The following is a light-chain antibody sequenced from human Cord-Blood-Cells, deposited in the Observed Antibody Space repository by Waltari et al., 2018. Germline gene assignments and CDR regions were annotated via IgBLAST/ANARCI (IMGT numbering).Light chain of an antibody. Sequence: DIQLTQSPSFLSASVGDRFTITCRASQGISSYLAWYQQKPGKAPKLLIYAASTLQSGVPSRFSGSGSGTEFTLTISSLQPEDFATYYCQQLNSYRLTFGGGTKVEIK. CDR3: QQLNSYRLT. CDR1: QGISSY. J-gene: IGKJ4*01. V-gene: IGKV1-9*01. CDR2: AAS.